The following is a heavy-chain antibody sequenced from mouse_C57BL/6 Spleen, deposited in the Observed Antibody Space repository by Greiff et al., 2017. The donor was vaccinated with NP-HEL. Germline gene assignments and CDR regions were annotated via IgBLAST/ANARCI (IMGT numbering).Heavy chain of an antibody. CDR3: EREDMITPFAY. CDR1: GYTFTSYW. CDR2: IDPNSGGT. J-gene: IGHJ3*01. Sequence: QVQLQQPGAELVKPGASVKLSCKASGYTFTSYWMHWVKQRPGRGLEGIGRIDPNSGGTKYNEKFKSKATMTVDKPSSTAYMQLSSLTSEDSAVYYCEREDMITPFAYWGQGTLVTVSA. D-gene: IGHD2-4*01. V-gene: IGHV1-72*01.